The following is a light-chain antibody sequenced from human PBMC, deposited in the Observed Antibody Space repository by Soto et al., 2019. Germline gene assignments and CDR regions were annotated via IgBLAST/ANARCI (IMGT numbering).Light chain of an antibody. V-gene: IGKV3-11*01. CDR1: QSVSSS. CDR3: QQRSNWPPEVT. Sequence: EIVLTQSPDTLSLSPGERATLSCRASQSVSSSLAWYQQIPGQAPRLLIYDASNRATGIPARFSGSGSGTDLTLTISSLEPEDFAVYYCQQRSNWPPEVTFGPGTKVDIK. J-gene: IGKJ3*01. CDR2: DAS.